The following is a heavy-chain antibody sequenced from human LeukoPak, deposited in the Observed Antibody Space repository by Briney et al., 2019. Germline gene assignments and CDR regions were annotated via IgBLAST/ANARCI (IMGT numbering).Heavy chain of an antibody. V-gene: IGHV4-39*01. CDR1: GGSISSSSYY. J-gene: IGHJ4*02. D-gene: IGHD7-27*01. CDR2: IYYSGST. Sequence: PSETLSLTCTVSGGSISSSSYYWGWIRQPPGKGLEWIGSIYYSGSTYYNPSLKSRVTISVDTSKNQFSLKLSSVTAADTAVYYCARSWAFSGDPPYYFDYWGQGTLVTVSS. CDR3: ARSWAFSGDPPYYFDY.